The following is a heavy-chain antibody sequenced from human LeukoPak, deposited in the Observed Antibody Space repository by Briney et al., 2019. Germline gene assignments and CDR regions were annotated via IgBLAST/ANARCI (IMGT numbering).Heavy chain of an antibody. Sequence: GASVKVSCKASGYTFTSNYMHWVRQAPGQGLEWMGWISAYNGNTNYAQKLQGRVTMTTDTSTNTAYMELRSLRSDDTVVYYCARDRVDCSSISCLENFDYWGQGTLVTVSS. CDR1: GYTFTSNY. J-gene: IGHJ4*02. V-gene: IGHV1-18*04. CDR2: ISAYNGNT. CDR3: ARDRVDCSSISCLENFDY. D-gene: IGHD2-2*01.